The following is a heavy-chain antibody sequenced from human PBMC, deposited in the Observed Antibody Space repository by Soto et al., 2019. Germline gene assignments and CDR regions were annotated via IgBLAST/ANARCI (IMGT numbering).Heavy chain of an antibody. CDR3: ASMPYCGDECYYDY. D-gene: IGHD2-21*01. Sequence: QVQLVESGGDLVKPGGSLRLSCVASGFTFSDYYMSWIRQAPGMGLEWISYIDTSGRTIYYADSVKGRFTISRDNAKNSLSLQMNSLRAEDTVVYYCASMPYCGDECYYDYWGQGTLVTVSS. J-gene: IGHJ4*02. CDR2: IDTSGRTI. V-gene: IGHV3-11*01. CDR1: GFTFSDYY.